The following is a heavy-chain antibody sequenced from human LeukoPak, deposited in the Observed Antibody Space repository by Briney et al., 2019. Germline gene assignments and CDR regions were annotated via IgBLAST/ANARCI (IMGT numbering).Heavy chain of an antibody. CDR2: IYHSGST. CDR3: ARVLGYSRVDV. D-gene: IGHD2-15*01. CDR1: GYSISSGYY. J-gene: IGHJ6*04. V-gene: IGHV4-38-2*01. Sequence: SETLSLTCAVSGYSISSGYYWGWIRQPPEKGLEWIGSIYHSGSTHYNPSLKSRVTISVDTSKSQFSLKLSSVTAADTAVYYCARVLGYSRVDVWGKGTTVTVSS.